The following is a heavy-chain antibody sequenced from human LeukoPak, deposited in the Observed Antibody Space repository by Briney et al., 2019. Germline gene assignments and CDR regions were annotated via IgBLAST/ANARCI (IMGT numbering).Heavy chain of an antibody. CDR3: ARGRYYYDSSGYYLGAYYFDY. D-gene: IGHD3-22*01. J-gene: IGHJ4*02. V-gene: IGHV1-18*01. CDR1: GYTFTSYG. Sequence: GASVKVSCKASGYTFTSYGISWVRQAPGQGLEWMGWISAYNGNTNYAQKLQGRVTMTTDTSTSTAYMELRSLRSDDTAVYYCARGRYYYDSSGYYLGAYYFDYWGQGTLVTVSS. CDR2: ISAYNGNT.